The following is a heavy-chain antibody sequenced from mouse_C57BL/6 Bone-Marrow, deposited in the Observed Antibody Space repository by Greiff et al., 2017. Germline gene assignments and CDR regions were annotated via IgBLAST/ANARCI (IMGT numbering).Heavy chain of an antibody. D-gene: IGHD2-12*01. Sequence: QVQLQQPGAELVKPGASVKLSCKASGYTFTSYWMQWVKQRPGQGLEWIGEIDPSDSYTNYNQKFKGKATLTVDKSSSTADMQLSSLTSEDSAVYYCAREELRLLWYFDVWGTGTTVTVSS. V-gene: IGHV1-50*01. CDR3: AREELRLLWYFDV. CDR2: IDPSDSYT. J-gene: IGHJ1*03. CDR1: GYTFTSYW.